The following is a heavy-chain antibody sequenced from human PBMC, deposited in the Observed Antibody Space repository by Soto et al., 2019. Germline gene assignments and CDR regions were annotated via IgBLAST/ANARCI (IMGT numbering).Heavy chain of an antibody. V-gene: IGHV3-30*18. D-gene: IGHD6-19*01. CDR1: GFTFSSYG. Sequence: GGSLRLSCAASGFTFSSYGMHWVRQAPGKGLEWMAVISYDGSNKYYADSVKGRFTISRDSSKNTLYLQMNSLTTEDTAVYYCAKALDPQWLGIDYWGQGTLVTVSS. CDR3: AKALDPQWLGIDY. J-gene: IGHJ4*02. CDR2: ISYDGSNK.